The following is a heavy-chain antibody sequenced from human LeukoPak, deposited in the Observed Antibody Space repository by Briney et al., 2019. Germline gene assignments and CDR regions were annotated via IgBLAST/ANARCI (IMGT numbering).Heavy chain of an antibody. CDR1: GFALYKYN. D-gene: IGHD5-18*01. CDR3: ARRALSSYGVDY. V-gene: IGHV1-2*02. J-gene: IGHJ4*02. CDR2: ITAFNGNT. Sequence: ASVKVSCKASGFALYKYNIVWVRQAPGQGLEWVGWITAFNGNTNYAQKFQGRVTMTRDTSISTAYMELSRLRSDDTAVYYCARRALSSYGVDYWGQGTLVTVSS.